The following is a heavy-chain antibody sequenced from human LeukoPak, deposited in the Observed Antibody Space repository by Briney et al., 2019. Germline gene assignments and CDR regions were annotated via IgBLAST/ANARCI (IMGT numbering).Heavy chain of an antibody. CDR2: ISAYNGNT. V-gene: IGHV1-18*01. CDR1: GYTFTSYG. Sequence: HRASVKVSCKASGYTFTSYGISWVRQAPGQGLEWMGWISAYNGNTNYAQKLQGRVTMTTDTSTSTAYMELRSLRSDDTAVYYRARGLVGATIFDYWGQGTLVTVSS. CDR3: ARGLVGATIFDY. D-gene: IGHD1-26*01. J-gene: IGHJ4*02.